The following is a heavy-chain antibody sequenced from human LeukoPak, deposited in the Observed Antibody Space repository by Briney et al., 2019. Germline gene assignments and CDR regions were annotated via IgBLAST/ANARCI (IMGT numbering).Heavy chain of an antibody. V-gene: IGHV1-69*13. Sequence: ASVKVSFKTSGGTFSSYAISWVRQAPGQGLEWMGGIIPVFGTANYAQKLQGRVTIPADESTSTTYMELSSLRSEDTAVYYCARDRVVGLGFDNAFDIWGHGTMVTVSS. CDR2: IIPVFGTA. J-gene: IGHJ3*02. D-gene: IGHD2-15*01. CDR1: GGTFSSYA. CDR3: ARDRVVGLGFDNAFDI.